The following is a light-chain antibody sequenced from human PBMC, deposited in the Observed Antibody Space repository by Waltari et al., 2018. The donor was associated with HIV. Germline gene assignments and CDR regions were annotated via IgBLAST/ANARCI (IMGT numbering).Light chain of an antibody. J-gene: IGKJ1*01. V-gene: IGKV3-15*01. Sequence: EILMTQSPATLSVSPGERATLSCRASQSVNSNLAWYQQKPGQTPRLLIYGTSTRATDIPVRFSGSVSGTEFTLTISSLQSEDFAVYYCHHYNNWRETFGQGTKVEIK. CDR3: HHYNNWRET. CDR2: GTS. CDR1: QSVNSN.